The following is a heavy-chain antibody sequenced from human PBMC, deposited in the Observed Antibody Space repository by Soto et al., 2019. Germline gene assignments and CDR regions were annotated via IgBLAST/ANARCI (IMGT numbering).Heavy chain of an antibody. CDR1: GYTFTSYG. D-gene: IGHD2-2*01. J-gene: IGHJ5*02. Sequence: QVQLVQSGAEVKKPGASVKVSCKASGYTFTSYGISWVRQAPGQGLEWMGWISAYNGNTNYAQKLQGRVTMTTDTSTSTAYMKLSGLRSDVTAVYYCARDSIVVVPAAMGGWFDPWGQGTLVTDSS. CDR2: ISAYNGNT. CDR3: ARDSIVVVPAAMGGWFDP. V-gene: IGHV1-18*01.